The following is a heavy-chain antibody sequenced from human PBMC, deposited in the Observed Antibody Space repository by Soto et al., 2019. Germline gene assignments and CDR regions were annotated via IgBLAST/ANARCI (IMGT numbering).Heavy chain of an antibody. D-gene: IGHD1-20*01. CDR1: GFTFSSYG. Sequence: QVQLVESGGGVVQPGRSLRLSCAASGFTFSSYGMHWVRQAPGKGLEWVAVISYDGSNKYYADSVKCRFTISRDNSKNTLYLQMNSLRAEDTAVYYCAKDLGPGITGTTSGAGTDYYYYYGMDVWGQGTTVTVSS. V-gene: IGHV3-30*18. CDR3: AKDLGPGITGTTSGAGTDYYYYYGMDV. J-gene: IGHJ6*02. CDR2: ISYDGSNK.